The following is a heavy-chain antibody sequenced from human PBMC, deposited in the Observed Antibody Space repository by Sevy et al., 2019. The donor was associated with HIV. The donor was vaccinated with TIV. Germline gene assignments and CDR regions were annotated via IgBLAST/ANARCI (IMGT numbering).Heavy chain of an antibody. CDR1: GFMFSTFG. D-gene: IGHD2-8*01. V-gene: IGHV3-30*02. J-gene: IGHJ5*02. CDR2: ISFDGLTE. Sequence: GGSLRLSCGASGFMFSTFGMHWVRQAPGKGPEWVAFISFDGLTEYYADSVKGRFTVPRDNSNNILFLEVNSLRAEDTGVYYSARDRWCSYTKCHNWFDPWGQGTLVTVSS. CDR3: ARDRWCSYTKCHNWFDP.